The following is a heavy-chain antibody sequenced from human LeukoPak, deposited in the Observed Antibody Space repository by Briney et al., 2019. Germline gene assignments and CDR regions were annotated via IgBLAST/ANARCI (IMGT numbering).Heavy chain of an antibody. J-gene: IGHJ1*01. V-gene: IGHV3-43D*03. CDR2: ISWDGGST. CDR1: GFTFDDYA. Sequence: PGGSLRLSCAASGFTFDDYAMHWVRQAPGKGLEWVSLISWDGGSTYYADSVKGRFAISRDNSKNSLYLQMNSLRAEDTALYYCAKDEDSSGWWRSFQHWGQGTLVTVSS. CDR3: AKDEDSSGWWRSFQH. D-gene: IGHD6-19*01.